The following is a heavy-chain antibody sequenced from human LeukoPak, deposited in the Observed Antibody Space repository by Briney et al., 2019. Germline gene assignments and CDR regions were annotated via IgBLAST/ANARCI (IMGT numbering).Heavy chain of an antibody. CDR2: ISAYNGNT. CDR3: AREISGYCSGGSCQRGYFDY. V-gene: IGHV1-18*01. Sequence: ASVKVSCKASGYTFTSYGISWVRQAPGQGLEWMVWISAYNGNTNYAQKLQGRVTMTTDTSTSTAYMELRSLRSDDTAVYYCAREISGYCSGGSCQRGYFDYWGQGTLVTVSS. D-gene: IGHD2-15*01. CDR1: GYTFTSYG. J-gene: IGHJ4*02.